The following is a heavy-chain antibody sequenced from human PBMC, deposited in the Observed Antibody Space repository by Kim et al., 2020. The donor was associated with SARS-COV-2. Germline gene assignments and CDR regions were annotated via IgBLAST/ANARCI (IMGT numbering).Heavy chain of an antibody. D-gene: IGHD5-18*01. Sequence: GGSLRLSCSASGFTFSSYAMHWVRQAPGKGLEYVSAISSNGGSTYYADSVKGRFTISRDNSKNTLYLQMSSLRAEDTAVYYCVKVTQSGGYSYGSLDYWGQGTLVTVSS. V-gene: IGHV3-64D*06. CDR2: ISSNGGST. J-gene: IGHJ4*02. CDR1: GFTFSSYA. CDR3: VKVTQSGGYSYGSLDY.